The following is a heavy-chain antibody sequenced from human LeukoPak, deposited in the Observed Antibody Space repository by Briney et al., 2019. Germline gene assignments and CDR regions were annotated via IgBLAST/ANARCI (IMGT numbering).Heavy chain of an antibody. CDR3: ARMMGPIDY. CDR2: ISSSGSTI. V-gene: IGHV3-48*03. D-gene: IGHD3-16*01. J-gene: IGHJ4*02. Sequence: GGSLRLSCAASGFTFSSYEMNWVRQAPGKGLEWVLYISSSGSTIYYADSVKGRFTISRDNAKNSLYLQMNSLRAEDTAVYYCARMMGPIDYWGQGTLVTVSS. CDR1: GFTFSSYE.